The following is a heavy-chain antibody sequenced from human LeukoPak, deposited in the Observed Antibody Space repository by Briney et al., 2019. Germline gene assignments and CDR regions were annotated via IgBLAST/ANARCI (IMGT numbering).Heavy chain of an antibody. D-gene: IGHD3-10*01. J-gene: IGHJ6*02. V-gene: IGHV3-33*01. CDR1: GFTFSSYG. Sequence: PGGSLRFSCAASGFTFSSYGMHWVRQAPGKGLEWVAVIWYDGSNKYYAYSVKGRFTISSGNVKNTLYLQMNSLRAEATAVYYCARECLWFGELLSHYYGMDVWGQGTTVTVSS. CDR3: ARECLWFGELLSHYYGMDV. CDR2: IWYDGSNK.